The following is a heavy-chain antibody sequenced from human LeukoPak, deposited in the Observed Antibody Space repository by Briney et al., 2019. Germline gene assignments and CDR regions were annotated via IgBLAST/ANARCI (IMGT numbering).Heavy chain of an antibody. CDR2: IYSGGST. V-gene: IGHV3-53*01. CDR3: ARGVITVPGPLDY. CDR1: GFTVSTNY. Sequence: GGSLRLSCAASGFTVSTNYMSWVRQAPGKGLEWVSVIYSGGSTYYADSVQGRFTISRENSQNTLYLQMNSLRAEDTARYYCARGVITVPGPLDYWGQGTLVTVSS. D-gene: IGHD6-19*01. J-gene: IGHJ4*02.